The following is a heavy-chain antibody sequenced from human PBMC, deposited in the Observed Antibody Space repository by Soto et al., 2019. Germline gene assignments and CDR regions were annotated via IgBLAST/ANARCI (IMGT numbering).Heavy chain of an antibody. CDR3: ARDASYYSLWSGYYPSRNGMDV. CDR2: IWYDGSKK. Sequence: QVQVVESGGGVVQPGRSLRLSCAASGFTFSSFGMHWVRQAPGKGLEWVSLIWYDGSKKSYGDSVKGRFTISRDNSRNMVYLQTNSLRADDTAVYYCARDASYYSLWSGYYPSRNGMDVWGQGTTVTVSS. CDR1: GFTFSSFG. V-gene: IGHV3-33*01. J-gene: IGHJ6*02. D-gene: IGHD3-3*01.